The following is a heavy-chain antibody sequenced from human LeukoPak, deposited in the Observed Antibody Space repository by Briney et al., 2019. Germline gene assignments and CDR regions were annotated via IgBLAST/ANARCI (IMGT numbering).Heavy chain of an antibody. CDR3: ARSYYYYYYYMDV. CDR1: GFTFSSYW. Sequence: GGSLRLSCAASGFTFSSYWMSWVRQAPGKGLEGVANIKQDGSEKYYVDSVKGRFTISRDNAKNSLYLQMNSLRAEDTAVYYCARSYYYYYYYMDVWGKGTTVTISS. J-gene: IGHJ6*03. V-gene: IGHV3-7*01. CDR2: IKQDGSEK.